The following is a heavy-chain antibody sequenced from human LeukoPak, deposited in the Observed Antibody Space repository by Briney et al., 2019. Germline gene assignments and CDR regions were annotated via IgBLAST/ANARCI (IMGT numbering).Heavy chain of an antibody. Sequence: GGSQRLSCAASGFTFSSYATHWVRQAPGKGLEWVAVISYDGNNKYYEDSVKGRFTISRDNSKNTLYLQMNSLRAEDTAVYYCAKDRGAAGNSASDYWGQGTLVTVSS. CDR1: GFTFSSYA. CDR3: AKDRGAAGNSASDY. J-gene: IGHJ4*02. CDR2: ISYDGNNK. V-gene: IGHV3-30*18. D-gene: IGHD6-13*01.